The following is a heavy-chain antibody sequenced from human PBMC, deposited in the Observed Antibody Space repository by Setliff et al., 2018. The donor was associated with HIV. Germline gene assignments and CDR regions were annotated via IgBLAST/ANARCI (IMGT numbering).Heavy chain of an antibody. V-gene: IGHV4-39*02. Sequence: SETLSLTCTVSGGSINSTSYYWGWIRQPPGNGLEWIGSIYHTGSTYYKPSLKSRVTISVDTSKNQFSLRLSSVAAGDTAVYYCAREIDNYDDSGRAYWGQGTQVTVSS. CDR2: IYHTGST. CDR3: AREIDNYDDSGRAY. D-gene: IGHD3-22*01. J-gene: IGHJ4*02. CDR1: GGSINSTSYY.